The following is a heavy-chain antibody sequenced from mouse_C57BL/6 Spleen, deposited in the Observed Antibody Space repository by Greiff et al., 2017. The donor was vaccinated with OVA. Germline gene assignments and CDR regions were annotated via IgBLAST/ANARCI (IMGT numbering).Heavy chain of an antibody. J-gene: IGHJ2*01. CDR1: GYTFTSYG. D-gene: IGHD1-1*01. V-gene: IGHV1-81*01. Sequence: QVQLQQSGAELARPGASVKLSCKASGYTFTSYGISWVKQRTGQGLEWIGEIYPRSGNTYYNEKFKGKATLTADKSSSTAYMELRSLTTEDSAVYFCARSGGSSYFDYWGQGTTLTVSS. CDR2: IYPRSGNT. CDR3: ARSGGSSYFDY.